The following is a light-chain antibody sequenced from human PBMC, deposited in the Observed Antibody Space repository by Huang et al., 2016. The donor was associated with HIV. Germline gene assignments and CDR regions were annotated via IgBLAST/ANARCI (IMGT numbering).Light chain of an antibody. J-gene: IGKJ2*01. Sequence: EIQMTQSPSSLSASVGDRVTITCRTSQNINGHLNWYQQRPGKAPKLLLYATSSLHTGVPARFSGSGSGTHFTFTISSLQSEDFATYYCQQSSTPPSTFGQGTKLEIK. CDR3: QQSSTPPST. CDR2: ATS. CDR1: QNINGH. V-gene: IGKV1-39*01.